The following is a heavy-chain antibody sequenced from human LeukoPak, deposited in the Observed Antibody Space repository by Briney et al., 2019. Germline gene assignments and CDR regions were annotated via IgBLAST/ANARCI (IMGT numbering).Heavy chain of an antibody. CDR2: IIPIFGTA. CDR1: GGTFSSYA. V-gene: IGHV1-69*01. CDR3: AREGETLRGTWIQLWLRTGAELDAFDI. D-gene: IGHD5-18*01. J-gene: IGHJ3*02. Sequence: GSSVKVSCKASGGTFSSYAISWVRQAPGQGLEWMGGIIPIFGTANYAQKFQGRVTITADESTSTAYMELSSLRSEDTAVYYCAREGETLRGTWIQLWLRTGAELDAFDIWGQGTMVTVSS.